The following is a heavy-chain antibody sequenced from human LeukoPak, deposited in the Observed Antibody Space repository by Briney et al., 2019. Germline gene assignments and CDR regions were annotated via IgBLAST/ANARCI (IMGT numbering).Heavy chain of an antibody. CDR1: GYTFTSYG. J-gene: IGHJ4*02. Sequence: GASVKVSCKASGYTFTSYGISWVRQAPGQGLEWMGWISAYNGNKNYAQKLQVRVTMTTDTSTSTAYMELRSLRSDDTAVYYCVREDSSSWPEGVDYWGQGNLVTVSS. CDR3: VREDSSSWPEGVDY. D-gene: IGHD6-13*01. V-gene: IGHV1-18*01. CDR2: ISAYNGNK.